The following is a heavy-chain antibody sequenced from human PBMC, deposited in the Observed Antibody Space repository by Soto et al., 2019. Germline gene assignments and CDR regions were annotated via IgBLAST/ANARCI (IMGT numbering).Heavy chain of an antibody. CDR1: GFTFSSYW. CDR3: ARPIWFGDGFDFDI. Sequence: GGSLRLSCAASGFTFSSYWMHWVRQAPGKGLVWASRINSDGSSTSYADSVKGRFTISRDNAKNTLYLQMNSLRAEDTAVYYCARPIWFGDGFDFDIWGQGTMVTVSS. D-gene: IGHD3-10*01. J-gene: IGHJ3*02. CDR2: INSDGSST. V-gene: IGHV3-74*01.